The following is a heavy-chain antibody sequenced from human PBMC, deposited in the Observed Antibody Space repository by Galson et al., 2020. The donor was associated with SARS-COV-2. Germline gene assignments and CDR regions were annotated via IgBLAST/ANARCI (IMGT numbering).Heavy chain of an antibody. V-gene: IGHV4-31*03. J-gene: IGHJ4*02. D-gene: IGHD5-12*01. Sequence: ETSETLSLTCTVSGDSISSGGYFWSWIRQHPGKGLEWIGYIYYTGSTYYNPSLKSRVAISVDTSKNQFSLKLSSVTTADTAVYFCARVMRYSGYDFFDYWGQGTLVTV. CDR2: IYYTGST. CDR3: ARVMRYSGYDFFDY. CDR1: GDSISSGGYF.